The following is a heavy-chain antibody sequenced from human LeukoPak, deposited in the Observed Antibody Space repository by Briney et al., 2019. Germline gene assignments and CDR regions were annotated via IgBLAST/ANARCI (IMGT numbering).Heavy chain of an antibody. Sequence: GGSLRLSCTASRFTFSSYGMHWVRQAPDKGLDWVAVISYDGSKKDYADSVKGRLTISRDNSKNTLYLQMNSLRPEDTAVYYCAKAAVATTYGGFDYWGQGTLVTVSS. J-gene: IGHJ4*02. V-gene: IGHV3-30*18. D-gene: IGHD5-12*01. CDR1: RFTFSSYG. CDR2: ISYDGSKK. CDR3: AKAAVATTYGGFDY.